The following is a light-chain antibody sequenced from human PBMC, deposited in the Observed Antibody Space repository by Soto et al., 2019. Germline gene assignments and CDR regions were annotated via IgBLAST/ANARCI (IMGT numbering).Light chain of an antibody. J-gene: IGKJ1*01. CDR2: DAS. CDR1: QSISPR. Sequence: DIQMTQSPSTLSASVGDRVTITCRASQSISPRLAWYQQKPGKAPKLLIYDASSLESGVPSRFSGSGSGTQFTLTISSLQPDDFATYYCQQYNSNSRTFGQGTKVDIK. CDR3: QQYNSNSRT. V-gene: IGKV1-5*01.